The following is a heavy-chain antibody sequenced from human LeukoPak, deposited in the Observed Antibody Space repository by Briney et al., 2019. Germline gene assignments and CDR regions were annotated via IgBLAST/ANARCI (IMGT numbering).Heavy chain of an antibody. CDR1: GYSFTSYW. Sequence: GESLKISCKGSGYSFTSYWIGWVRQMPGKGLEWMGIIYPGDPDTRYSPSFQGQVTISADKSISTAYLQWSSLKASDTAMYYCARDGGEIYCSSTSCYYDAFDIWGQGTMVTVSS. J-gene: IGHJ3*02. CDR3: ARDGGEIYCSSTSCYYDAFDI. CDR2: IYPGDPDT. V-gene: IGHV5-51*01. D-gene: IGHD2-2*01.